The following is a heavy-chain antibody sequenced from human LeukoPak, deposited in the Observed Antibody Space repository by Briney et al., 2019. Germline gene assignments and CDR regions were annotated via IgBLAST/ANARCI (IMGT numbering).Heavy chain of an antibody. Sequence: SGGSLRLSCAASGFTFSSYAMSWVRQAPGKGLEWVSAVSGSGGSTYYADSVKGRFTISRDNSKNTLYLQMNSLRAEDTAVYYCAKGGQPKILQYFDYWGQGTLVTVSS. CDR1: GFTFSSYA. D-gene: IGHD4-11*01. CDR3: AKGGQPKILQYFDY. V-gene: IGHV3-23*01. J-gene: IGHJ4*02. CDR2: VSGSGGST.